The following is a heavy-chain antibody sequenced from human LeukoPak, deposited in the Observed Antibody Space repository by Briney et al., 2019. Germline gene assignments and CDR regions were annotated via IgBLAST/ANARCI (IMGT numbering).Heavy chain of an antibody. Sequence: PGGSLRLSCAASAITFSNYAMNWVRQAPGKGLEWISYISRDSRTIYYADSVKGRFTISRDNAKNSLYLQMNSLRAEDTALYYCAKDIKVGDGSLWLDAFDLWGQGTMVTVSS. V-gene: IGHV3-48*01. CDR2: ISRDSRTI. CDR3: AKDIKVGDGSLWLDAFDL. CDR1: AITFSNYA. D-gene: IGHD2-21*01. J-gene: IGHJ3*01.